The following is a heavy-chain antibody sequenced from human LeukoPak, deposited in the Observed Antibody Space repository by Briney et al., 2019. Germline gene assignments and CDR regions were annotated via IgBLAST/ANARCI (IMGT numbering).Heavy chain of an antibody. Sequence: ASVKVSCKASGRTFTSYYMHWVRQAPGQGLEWMGIINPSGGSTSYAQKFQGRVTMTRDTSTSTVYMELSSLRSEDTAVYYCASVRSGYGYYFDYWGQGTLVTVSS. CDR1: GRTFTSYY. D-gene: IGHD3-22*01. V-gene: IGHV1-46*01. J-gene: IGHJ4*02. CDR2: INPSGGST. CDR3: ASVRSGYGYYFDY.